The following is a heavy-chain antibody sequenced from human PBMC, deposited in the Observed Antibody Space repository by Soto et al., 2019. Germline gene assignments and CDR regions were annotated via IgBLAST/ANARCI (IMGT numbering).Heavy chain of an antibody. J-gene: IGHJ4*02. D-gene: IGHD3-10*01. CDR1: GFTFRTYA. CDR3: ARVERVFSGSYYNPGLDY. V-gene: IGHV3-23*01. CDR2: IVGNGDE. Sequence: PGGSLRLSCAASGFTFRTYAMSWVRQAPGKGLEWVAGIVGNGDEYYADTVRGRFTISRDNSNNILYLQMYSLRAADTAVYYCARVERVFSGSYYNPGLDYWGQGTLVTVSS.